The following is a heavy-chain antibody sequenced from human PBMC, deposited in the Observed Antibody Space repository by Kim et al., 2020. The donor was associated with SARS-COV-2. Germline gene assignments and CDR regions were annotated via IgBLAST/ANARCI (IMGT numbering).Heavy chain of an antibody. J-gene: IGHJ6*01. CDR2: TWYYGNSE. CDR3: AREKNKHKYDLDV. CDR1: GFTFNRHG. V-gene: IGHV3-33*01. Sequence: GGSLRLSCAASGFTFNRHGMHWVRQAPGKGLEWVAVTWYYGNSEFYGDSVKGRFTISRDNSKSTLYLQMNSLRAEDTAVYYCAREKNKHKYDLDVWGQGTTVTVSS.